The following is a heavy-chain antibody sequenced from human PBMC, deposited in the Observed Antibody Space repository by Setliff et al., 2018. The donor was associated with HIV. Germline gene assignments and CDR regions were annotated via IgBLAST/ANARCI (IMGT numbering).Heavy chain of an antibody. V-gene: IGHV4-34*01. CDR1: GGSFSASY. Sequence: PSETLSLTCAVYGGSFSASYWSWIRQAPGKGLEWIGEINYRGNINSSPSLKSRVDMSIDPSKNQFSLRLNSVTAADTADYFCARRRGGSLTTVTTWYYYMDVWGQGSTVTVSS. J-gene: IGHJ6*03. D-gene: IGHD4-4*01. CDR3: ARRRGGSLTTVTTWYYYMDV. CDR2: INYRGNI.